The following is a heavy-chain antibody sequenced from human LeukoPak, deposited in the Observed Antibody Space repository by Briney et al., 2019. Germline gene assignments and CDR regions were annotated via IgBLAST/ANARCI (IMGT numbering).Heavy chain of an antibody. D-gene: IGHD2-2*01. CDR3: ARDGGYCSSTSCYGNAFDI. V-gene: IGHV3-21*01. CDR1: GFTFSSYS. Sequence: PGGSLRLSCAASGFTFSSYSMNWVRQAPGKGLEWVSSISSSSSYIYYADSVKGRFTISRDNAKNALYLQMNSLRAEDTAVYYCARDGGYCSSTSCYGNAFDIWGPGTMVTVSS. CDR2: ISSSSSYI. J-gene: IGHJ3*02.